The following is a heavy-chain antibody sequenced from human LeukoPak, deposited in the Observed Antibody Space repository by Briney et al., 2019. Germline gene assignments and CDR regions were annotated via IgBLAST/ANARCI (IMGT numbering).Heavy chain of an antibody. V-gene: IGHV4-39*01. CDR2: IYYSGST. CDR1: GGSISSSSYY. CDR3: ARTYYDILTGYYGFGY. D-gene: IGHD3-9*01. J-gene: IGHJ4*02. Sequence: SEALSLTCTVSGGSISSSSYYWGWIRQPPGKGLEWIGSIYYSGSTYYNPSLKSRVTISVDTSKNQFSLKLSSVTAADTAVYYCARTYYDILTGYYGFGYWGQGTLVTVSS.